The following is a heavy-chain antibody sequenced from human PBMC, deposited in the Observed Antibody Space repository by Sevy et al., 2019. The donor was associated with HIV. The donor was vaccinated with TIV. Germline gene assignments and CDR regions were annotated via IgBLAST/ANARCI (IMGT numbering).Heavy chain of an antibody. J-gene: IGHJ4*02. V-gene: IGHV3-23*01. CDR1: GFTFSSYA. Sequence: GGSLRLSCAASGFTFSSYAMSWVRQAPGKGLEWVSAISRSGGRTYYADSGKGRFTISRDNSKNTLYLQMNSLRAADTAVYYCAKAPAPTPYYSKVDYWGQGTLVTVSS. CDR2: ISRSGGRT. CDR3: AKAPAPTPYYSKVDY. D-gene: IGHD4-4*01.